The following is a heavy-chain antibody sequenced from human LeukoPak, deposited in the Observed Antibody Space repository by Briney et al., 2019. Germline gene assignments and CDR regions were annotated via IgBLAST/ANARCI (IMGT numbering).Heavy chain of an antibody. CDR1: GYTFTGYY. Sequence: ASVKVSCKASGYTFTGYYMHWVRQAPGQGLEWMGWINPNGGGTNYAQKFQGRVTMTRDTSISTAYMELSRLRSDDTAVYYCARGDNSSGYYYVGGYFDYWGQGTLVTVSS. V-gene: IGHV1-2*02. CDR3: ARGDNSSGYYYVGGYFDY. J-gene: IGHJ4*02. D-gene: IGHD3-22*01. CDR2: INPNGGGT.